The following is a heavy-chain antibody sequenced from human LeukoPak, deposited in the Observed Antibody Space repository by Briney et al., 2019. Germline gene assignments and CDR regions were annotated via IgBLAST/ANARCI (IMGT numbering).Heavy chain of an antibody. J-gene: IGHJ5*02. CDR3: ARGVRVPATITYWFDP. V-gene: IGHV1-46*01. D-gene: IGHD2-2*02. Sequence: ASVKVPCKASGYTFTTYYMHWVRQAPGQGLEWMGIINPSGGSTSYAQKFQGRVTMTRDTSTSTVYMDLSSLRSEDTAVYYCARGVRVPATITYWFDPWGQGTLVTVSS. CDR2: INPSGGST. CDR1: GYTFTTYY.